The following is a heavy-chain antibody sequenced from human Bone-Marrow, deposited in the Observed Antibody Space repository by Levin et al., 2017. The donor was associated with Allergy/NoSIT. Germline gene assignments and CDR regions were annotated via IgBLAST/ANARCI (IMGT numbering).Heavy chain of an antibody. CDR1: GFTFSTYS. V-gene: IGHV3-21*01. Sequence: LSLTCAAAGFTFSTYSVNWVRQAPGKGLEWVSSLSSSSTYIYYADSVKGRFTISRDNAKNSLYLQMNSLRAEDTAVYYCARGPDIVTTKYYFDYWGQGTLVTVSS. CDR3: ARGPDIVTTKYYFDY. J-gene: IGHJ4*02. CDR2: LSSSSTYI. D-gene: IGHD5-12*01.